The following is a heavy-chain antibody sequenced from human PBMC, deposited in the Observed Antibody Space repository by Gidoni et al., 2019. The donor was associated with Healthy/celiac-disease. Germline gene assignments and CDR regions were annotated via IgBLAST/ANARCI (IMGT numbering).Heavy chain of an antibody. Sequence: QVQPVKSGAEVKKPGFSVKVSCKASGGTFSSYAISWVRQAPGQGLEWMGRIIPILGTANYAQKFQGRVTITADESTSTAYMELSSLRSEDTAVYYCARAFGYCSSTSCYTGWYFDLWGRGTLVTVSS. CDR2: IIPILGTA. CDR1: GGTFSSYA. CDR3: ARAFGYCSSTSCYTGWYFDL. V-gene: IGHV1-69*01. J-gene: IGHJ2*01. D-gene: IGHD2-2*02.